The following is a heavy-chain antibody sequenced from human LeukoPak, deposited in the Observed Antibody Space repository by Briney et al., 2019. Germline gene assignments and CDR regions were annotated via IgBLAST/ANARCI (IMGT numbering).Heavy chain of an antibody. CDR1: GGTFSSYA. CDR3: ARASWVVPAAEFNPMLAFDI. J-gene: IGHJ3*02. CDR2: IIPIFGTA. D-gene: IGHD2-2*01. Sequence: SVKVSCKASGGTFSSYAISWVRQAPGQGLEWMGGIIPIFGTANYAQKFQGRVTITADESTSTAYMELSSLRSEDTAVYYCARASWVVPAAEFNPMLAFDIWGQGTMVTVSS. V-gene: IGHV1-69*01.